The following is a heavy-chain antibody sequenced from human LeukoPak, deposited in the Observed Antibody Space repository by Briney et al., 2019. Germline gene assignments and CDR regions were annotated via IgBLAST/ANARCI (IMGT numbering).Heavy chain of an antibody. Sequence: GGSLRLSCAASGFTFSSYAMNWVRQAPGKGLEWVSYISSSGSTTHYADSVKGRFTISRDNAKKSLYLQMNSLRAEDTAVYYCARDNYDSSGYYFDWGQGTLVTVSS. V-gene: IGHV3-48*04. D-gene: IGHD3-22*01. CDR3: ARDNYDSSGYYFD. J-gene: IGHJ4*02. CDR1: GFTFSSYA. CDR2: ISSSGSTT.